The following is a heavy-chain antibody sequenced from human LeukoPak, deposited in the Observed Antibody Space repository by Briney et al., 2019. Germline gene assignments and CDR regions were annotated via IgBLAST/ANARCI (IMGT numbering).Heavy chain of an antibody. CDR2: VWYDGSGK. CDR3: ARSYCSGGSCYSFDY. V-gene: IGHV3-33*01. J-gene: IGHJ4*02. CDR1: GFTFSTYG. D-gene: IGHD2-15*01. Sequence: GGSLRLSCVASGFTFSTYGMHWVRQAPGKGLEWVAVVWYDGSGKYYADSVRGRFTISRDNSKNTLYLQMNSLRAEDTAVYYCARSYCSGGSCYSFDYWSQGTLVTVSS.